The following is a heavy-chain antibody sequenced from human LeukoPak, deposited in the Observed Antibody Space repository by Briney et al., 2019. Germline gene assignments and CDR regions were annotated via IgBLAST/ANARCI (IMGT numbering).Heavy chain of an antibody. V-gene: IGHV1-46*01. CDR3: ARAADYGDYGYYYYYMDV. CDR1: GYTFTSYY. J-gene: IGHJ6*03. D-gene: IGHD4-17*01. Sequence: ASVKVSCKASGYTFTSYYMHWVRQAPGQGLEWMGIINPSGGSTSYAQKFQGGVTMTRDMSTSTVYMELSSLRSEDTAVYYCARAADYGDYGYYYYYMDVWGKGTTVTVSS. CDR2: INPSGGST.